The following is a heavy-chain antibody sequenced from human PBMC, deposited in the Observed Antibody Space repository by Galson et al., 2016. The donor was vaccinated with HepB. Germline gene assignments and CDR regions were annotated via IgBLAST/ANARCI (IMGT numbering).Heavy chain of an antibody. D-gene: IGHD3-22*01. CDR3: VRGGHDSSSFVGDQ. J-gene: IGHJ4*02. V-gene: IGHV3-21*01. Sequence: SLRLSCAASGFAFDTYSMNWVRQSPAKGLEWVSSISRSSANIYYADSARGRFTISRDNAKNSLFLQMNSLRAEDTAVYYCVRGGHDSSSFVGDQWGQGTLVTVSS. CDR2: ISRSSANI. CDR1: GFAFDTYS.